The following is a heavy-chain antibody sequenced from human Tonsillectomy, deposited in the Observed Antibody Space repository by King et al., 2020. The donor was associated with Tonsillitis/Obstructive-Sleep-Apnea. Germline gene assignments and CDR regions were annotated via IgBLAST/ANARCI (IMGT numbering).Heavy chain of an antibody. CDR2: ISCNSGSI. V-gene: IGHV3-9*01. J-gene: IGHJ4*02. Sequence: VQLVESGGGLVQPGRSLRLSCAASGFTFDEYAMHWVRQAPGEGLEWVSGISCNSGSIFYADSVKGRFTISRDNAKNSLYLQMIRLRAEDTALYYCTNGVGTTVTAYFDYWGQGALVTVSS. CDR1: GFTFDEYA. D-gene: IGHD4-17*01. CDR3: TNGVGTTVTAYFDY.